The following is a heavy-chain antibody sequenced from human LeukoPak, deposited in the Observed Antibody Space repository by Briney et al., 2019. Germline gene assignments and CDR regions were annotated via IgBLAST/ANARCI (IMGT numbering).Heavy chain of an antibody. J-gene: IGHJ4*02. Sequence: KASETLSLTCTVSGGSISSNSYYWGWIRQPPGRGLEWIGNIYFIGSTYYNPSLKSRVTISVDTSKNHFSLKLNSVTAADTAVYYCASLSGWSNLDFEYWGQGTLVTVSS. CDR1: GGSISSNSYY. D-gene: IGHD6-19*01. V-gene: IGHV4-39*02. CDR3: ASLSGWSNLDFEY. CDR2: IYFIGST.